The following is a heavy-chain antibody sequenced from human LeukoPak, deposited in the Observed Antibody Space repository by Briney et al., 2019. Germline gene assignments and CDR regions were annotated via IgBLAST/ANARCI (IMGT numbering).Heavy chain of an antibody. J-gene: IGHJ3*02. D-gene: IGHD3-22*01. CDR3: AAARVGYYDSSLDAFDI. V-gene: IGHV1-58*02. CDR1: GFTFTSSA. CDR2: IVVGSGNT. Sequence: GASVKVSCKASGFTFTSSAMQWVRQARGQRLEWIGWIVVGSGNTNYAQKFQERVTITRDMSTSTAYMGLSSLRSEDTAVYYCAAARVGYYDSSLDAFDIWGQGTMVTVSS.